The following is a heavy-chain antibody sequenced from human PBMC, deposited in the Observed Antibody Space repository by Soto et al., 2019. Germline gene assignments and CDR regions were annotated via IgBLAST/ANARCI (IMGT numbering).Heavy chain of an antibody. CDR3: ASPAYCGGDCYGGWFDP. CDR1: GGSISSYY. CDR2: IYYSGST. J-gene: IGHJ5*02. Sequence: PSETLSLTCTVSGGSISSYYWSWIRQPPGKGLEWIGYIYYSGSTNYNPSLKSRVTISVDTSKNQFSLKLSSVTAADTAVYYCASPAYCGGDCYGGWFDPWGQGTLVTASS. D-gene: IGHD2-21*02. V-gene: IGHV4-59*01.